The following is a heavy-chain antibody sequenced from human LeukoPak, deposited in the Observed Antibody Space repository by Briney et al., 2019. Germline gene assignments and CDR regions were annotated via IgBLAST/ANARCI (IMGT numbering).Heavy chain of an antibody. D-gene: IGHD2-2*01. J-gene: IGHJ4*02. CDR1: GFTFSIYT. CDR3: ARESTGPFDY. CDR2: ISSNGGST. Sequence: GGSLRLSCAASGFTFSIYTMHRVRQAPGKGLESVSAISSNGGSTYYANSVKGRFTISRDNSKNTLYLQMGSLRDEDMAVYYCARESTGPFDYWGQGTLVTVSS. V-gene: IGHV3-64*01.